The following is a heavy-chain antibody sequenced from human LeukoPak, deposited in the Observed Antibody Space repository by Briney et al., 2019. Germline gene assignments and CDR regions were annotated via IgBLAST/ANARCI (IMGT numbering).Heavy chain of an antibody. J-gene: IGHJ4*02. CDR2: IKQDGSEK. Sequence: GRSLRLSCAASGFTFSSYCMSWVRQAPGKGLEWVANIKQDGSEKFYVDSGKGRFTISRDNAKNLVYLQMNSLRAEDTAVYYCASDLSSDYDYVWGSYRPRIDWGQGTLVTVSS. V-gene: IGHV3-7*01. CDR3: ASDLSSDYDYVWGSYRPRID. CDR1: GFTFSSYC. D-gene: IGHD3-16*02.